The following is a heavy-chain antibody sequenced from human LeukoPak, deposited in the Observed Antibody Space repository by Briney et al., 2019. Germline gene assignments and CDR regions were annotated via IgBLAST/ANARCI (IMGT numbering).Heavy chain of an antibody. CDR2: IFHRGIA. J-gene: IGHJ4*02. CDR3: AKRGPYYYGSGSYYKGAQYYFDS. V-gene: IGHV4-4*02. D-gene: IGHD3-10*01. Sequence: PSETLSVTCAVSDYSITNSWGSWVRQSPGMRLEWVGQIFHRGIANYNPSLKSRVTISVDTSKNQFSQKLSSVTAADTAVYYCAKRGPYYYGSGSYYKGAQYYFDSWGQGPLVTVSS. CDR1: DYSITNSW.